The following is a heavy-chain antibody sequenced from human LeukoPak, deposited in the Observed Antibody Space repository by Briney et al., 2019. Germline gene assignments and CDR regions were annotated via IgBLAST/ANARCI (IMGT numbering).Heavy chain of an antibody. D-gene: IGHD3-16*01. J-gene: IGHJ3*02. CDR1: GGSVSSGSYY. CDR2: IYYSGRT. V-gene: IGHV4-61*01. CDR3: AGAGGIRAFDI. Sequence: PSETLSLTCTVSGGSVSSGSYYWSWIRQPPGKGLEWIGYIYYSGRTNYNPSLKSRVTISVDTSKSQFSLILSSVTAADTAVYYCAGAGGIRAFDIWGQGTMVTVSS.